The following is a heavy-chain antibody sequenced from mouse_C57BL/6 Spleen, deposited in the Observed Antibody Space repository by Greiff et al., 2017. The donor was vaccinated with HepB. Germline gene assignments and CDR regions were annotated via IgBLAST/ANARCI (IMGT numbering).Heavy chain of an antibody. J-gene: IGHJ3*01. D-gene: IGHD2-4*01. CDR3: ARDYDSFAY. Sequence: QVQLQQSGPELVKPGASVKISCKASGYAFSSSWMNWVKQRPGKGLEWIGRIYPGDGDTNYNGKFKGKATLTADKSSSTAYMQLSSLTSEDSAVYFCARDYDSFAYGGQGTLVTVSA. CDR2: IYPGDGDT. V-gene: IGHV1-82*01. CDR1: GYAFSSSW.